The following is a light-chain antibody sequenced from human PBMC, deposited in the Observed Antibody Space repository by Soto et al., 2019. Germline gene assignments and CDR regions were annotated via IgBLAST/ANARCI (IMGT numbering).Light chain of an antibody. V-gene: IGKV3-20*01. J-gene: IGKJ4*01. CDR2: GAS. CDR3: QQYDGSFT. CDR1: RRISDNY. Sequence: EVVLTQSPGTLSLSPGERATLSCRASRRISDNYVAWYQQKPGQAPRLLIYGASNRASGIPDRFSGSGSGTDFTLAISRLEPEDFAVYYCQQYDGSFTFGGGTKVDI.